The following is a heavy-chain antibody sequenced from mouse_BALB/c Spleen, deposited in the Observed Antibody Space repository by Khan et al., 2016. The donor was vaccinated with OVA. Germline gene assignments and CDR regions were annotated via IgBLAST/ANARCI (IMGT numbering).Heavy chain of an antibody. CDR2: ISYSGNT. V-gene: IGHV3-2*02. CDR1: GYSITSDYA. J-gene: IGHJ2*01. Sequence: EVKLEVSGPGLVKPSQSLSLTCTVTGYSITSDYAWNWIRQFPGNKLEWMGYISYSGNTKYNPSLKSRISITRDTSKNQFFLQLKSVTTEDTATYYCERIDGGDFDYWGQGTTLTVSS. CDR3: ERIDGGDFDY. D-gene: IGHD2-3*01.